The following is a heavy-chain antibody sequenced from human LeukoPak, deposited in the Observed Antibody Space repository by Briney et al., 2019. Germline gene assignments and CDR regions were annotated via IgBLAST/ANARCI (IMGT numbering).Heavy chain of an antibody. V-gene: IGHV1-3*01. CDR1: GYTFTSYA. J-gene: IGHJ6*02. CDR2: INAGNGNT. D-gene: IGHD3-3*01. CDR3: ARASAMEWPEDYYYGMDV. Sequence: EASVKVSCKASGYTFTSYAMHWVRQAPGQRLEWMGWINAGNGNTKYSQKFQGRVTITRDTSASTAYMELSSLRSEDTAVYYCARASAMEWPEDYYYGMDVWGQGTTVTVSS.